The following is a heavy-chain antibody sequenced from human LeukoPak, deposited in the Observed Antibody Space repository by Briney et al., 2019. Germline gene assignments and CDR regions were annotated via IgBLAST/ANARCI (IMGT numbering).Heavy chain of an antibody. CDR2: IYDSGAT. J-gene: IGHJ4*02. Sequence: PGRSLRLSCAASGFTFSSYAMHWVRQPPGKGLEWIGEIYDSGATNYNPSLKSRVTMLLDKSKNQFSLKLNSVTAADTAVYYCARNGGNSDYDYWGQGTLVTVSA. CDR1: GFTFSSYA. CDR3: ARNGGNSDYDY. V-gene: IGHV4-34*08. D-gene: IGHD4-23*01.